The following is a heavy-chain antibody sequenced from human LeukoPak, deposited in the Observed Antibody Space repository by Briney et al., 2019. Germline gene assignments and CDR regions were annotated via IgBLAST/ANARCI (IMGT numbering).Heavy chain of an antibody. CDR2: ISGSSGST. CDR1: GFTFSSYA. J-gene: IGHJ4*02. V-gene: IGHV3-23*01. D-gene: IGHD2-8*01. CDR3: ARERKLMGFDY. Sequence: GGSLRHSCAASGFTFSSYAMSSVRPAPGKGLAWVSAISGSSGSTYYANSGKGRFTISRDNAKNTQYLQMNSLRAEDTAVYYCARERKLMGFDYWGQGTLVTVSS.